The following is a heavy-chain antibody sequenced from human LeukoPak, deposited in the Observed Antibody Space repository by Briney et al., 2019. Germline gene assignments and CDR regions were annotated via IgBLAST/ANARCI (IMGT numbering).Heavy chain of an antibody. Sequence: GGSLRLSCAASGFTFSNYAMSWVRQAPGKGLEWVSGISDRGGSTYYADSVKGRFTISRDNSKNTLYLQMNSLRAEDTVVYYCARDPYGSGGHWGQGTLVTVSS. CDR3: ARDPYGSGGH. CDR2: ISDRGGST. D-gene: IGHD3-10*01. J-gene: IGHJ4*02. CDR1: GFTFSNYA. V-gene: IGHV3-23*01.